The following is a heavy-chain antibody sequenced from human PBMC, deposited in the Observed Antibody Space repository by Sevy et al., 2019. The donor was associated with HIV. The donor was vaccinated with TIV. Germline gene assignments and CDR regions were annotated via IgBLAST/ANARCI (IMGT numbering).Heavy chain of an antibody. CDR3: ARTTYCSTTSCYNGYPDY. D-gene: IGHD2-2*02. CDR1: GYNFNNYG. CDR2: INVYNGNT. V-gene: IGHV1-18*01. Sequence: ASVKVSCKAPGYNFNNYGVSWVRQAPGQGLEWLGWINVYNGNTNYAQKVQGRATMTTDTSTNTAYMELRSLRSDDTAVYYCARTTYCSTTSCYNGYPDYWGQGTLVTVSS. J-gene: IGHJ4*02.